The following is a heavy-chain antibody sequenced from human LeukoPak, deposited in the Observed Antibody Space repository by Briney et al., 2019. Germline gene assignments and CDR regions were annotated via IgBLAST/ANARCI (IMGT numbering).Heavy chain of an antibody. CDR3: ARRDSSGWFYYFDY. V-gene: IGHV4-34*01. Sequence: SETLSLTCAVYGGSFSGYYWSWIRQPPGKGLEWIGEINHSGSTNYNPSLKSRVTISVDTSKNQFSLKLSSVTAADTAVYYCARRDSSGWFYYFDYWGQGTLVTVSS. J-gene: IGHJ4*02. CDR2: INHSGST. D-gene: IGHD6-19*01. CDR1: GGSFSGYY.